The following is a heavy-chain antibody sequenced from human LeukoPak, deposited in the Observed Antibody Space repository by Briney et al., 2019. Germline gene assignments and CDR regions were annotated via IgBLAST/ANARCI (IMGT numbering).Heavy chain of an antibody. J-gene: IGHJ4*02. CDR3: AKELYDYVWGSYRYFGY. D-gene: IGHD3-16*02. Sequence: GGSLRLSCAASGFTFSSYAMSWVRQAPGKGLEWVSAISGSGGSTYYADSVKGRFTISRDNSKNTLYLQMNSLRAEDTAVYHCAKELYDYVWGSYRYFGYWGQGTLVTVSS. V-gene: IGHV3-23*01. CDR1: GFTFSSYA. CDR2: ISGSGGST.